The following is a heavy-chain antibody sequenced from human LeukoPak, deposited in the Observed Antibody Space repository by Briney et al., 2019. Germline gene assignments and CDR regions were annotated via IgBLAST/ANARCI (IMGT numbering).Heavy chain of an antibody. CDR2: IYPADSDT. J-gene: IGHJ4*02. CDR3: ARRKGDGYNSPFDY. CDR1: GYSFPNYW. V-gene: IGHV5-51*01. D-gene: IGHD5-24*01. Sequence: SGESLKISCKGSGYSFPNYWIGWVRQMPGQGLEWVGIIYPADSDTRYSLSFQGQVTISADKSINTAYLQWTSLKASDTAMYYCARRKGDGYNSPFDYWGQGTLVTVSS.